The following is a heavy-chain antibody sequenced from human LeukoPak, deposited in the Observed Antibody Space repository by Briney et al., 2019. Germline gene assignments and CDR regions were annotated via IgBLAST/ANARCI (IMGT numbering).Heavy chain of an antibody. CDR2: IRYDGSNK. Sequence: GGSLRLSCAASGFTFSSYGMHWVRQAPGKGLEWVAFIRYDGSNKYYADSVKGRFTISRDNSKNTLYLQMNSLRAEDTAVYYCAKDMRAAGRVRDWFDPWGQGTLVTVS. J-gene: IGHJ5*02. CDR1: GFTFSSYG. CDR3: AKDMRAAGRVRDWFDP. D-gene: IGHD6-13*01. V-gene: IGHV3-30*02.